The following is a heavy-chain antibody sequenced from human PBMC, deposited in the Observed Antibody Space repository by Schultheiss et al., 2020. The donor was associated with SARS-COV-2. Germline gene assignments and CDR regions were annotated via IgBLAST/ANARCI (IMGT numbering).Heavy chain of an antibody. V-gene: IGHV3-30-3*01. Sequence: GGSLRLSCAASGFTFSSYAMHWVRQAPGKGLEWVAVISYDGSNKYYADSVKGRFTISRDNSKNTLYLQMNSLRAEDTAVYYCTTVEMGDYWGQGTLVTVSS. CDR3: TTVEMGDY. CDR1: GFTFSSYA. CDR2: ISYDGSNK. J-gene: IGHJ4*02. D-gene: IGHD5-24*01.